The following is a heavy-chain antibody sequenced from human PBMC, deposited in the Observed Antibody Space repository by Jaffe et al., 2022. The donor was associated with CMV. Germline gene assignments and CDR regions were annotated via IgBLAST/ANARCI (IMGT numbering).Heavy chain of an antibody. V-gene: IGHV1-18*04. J-gene: IGHJ5*02. Sequence: QVQLVQSGAEVKKPGASVKVSCKASGYTFTSYGISWVRQAPGQGLEWMGWISAYNGNTNYAQKLQGRVTMTTDTSTSTAYMELRSLRSDDTAVYYCARADYDILTGYMRGGLWFDPWGQGTLVTVSS. CDR3: ARADYDILTGYMRGGLWFDP. CDR2: ISAYNGNT. D-gene: IGHD3-9*01. CDR1: GYTFTSYG.